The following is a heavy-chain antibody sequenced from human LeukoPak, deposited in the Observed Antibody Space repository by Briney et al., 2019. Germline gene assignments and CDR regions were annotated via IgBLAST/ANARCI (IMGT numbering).Heavy chain of an antibody. J-gene: IGHJ4*02. Sequence: GGSLKLSCAASGFTFSTYWMHWVRQAPGKGLVWVSRISSDGSIAINADSVEGRFTVSRDNAKNTLYLQMNSLRVEDTAVYYWARADYGGNSDFHYWGQGTLVTVSS. V-gene: IGHV3-74*01. D-gene: IGHD4-23*01. CDR2: ISSDGSIA. CDR3: ARADYGGNSDFHY. CDR1: GFTFSTYW.